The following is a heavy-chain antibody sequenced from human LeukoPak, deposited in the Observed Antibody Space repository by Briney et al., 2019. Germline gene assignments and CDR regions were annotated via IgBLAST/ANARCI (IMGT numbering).Heavy chain of an antibody. CDR1: GGSISSYY. CDR3: ARAYSGTKVDY. D-gene: IGHD6-13*01. J-gene: IGHJ4*02. V-gene: IGHV4-59*01. CDR2: IYDSGST. Sequence: PSQTLSLTCTVSGGSISSYYWSWIRQPPGKELEWIVYIYDSGSTKYNPSLKSRVTISVDTSKNQFSLKLRSVTAADTAMYYCARAYSGTKVDYWGQGTLVTVSS.